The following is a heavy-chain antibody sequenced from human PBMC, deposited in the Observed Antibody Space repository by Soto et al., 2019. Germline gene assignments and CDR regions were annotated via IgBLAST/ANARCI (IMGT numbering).Heavy chain of an antibody. CDR2: IGISSTATI. Sequence: GGSLRLSCAASGFTFSSYSMNWVRQAPGKGLEWVSYIGISSTATIYYADSVEGRFTLSRDNAKNSLYLQMNSLRDEDTAVYYCARGSMTFNYWGQGTLVTVSS. CDR1: GFTFSSYS. J-gene: IGHJ4*02. V-gene: IGHV3-48*02. D-gene: IGHD2-8*01. CDR3: ARGSMTFNY.